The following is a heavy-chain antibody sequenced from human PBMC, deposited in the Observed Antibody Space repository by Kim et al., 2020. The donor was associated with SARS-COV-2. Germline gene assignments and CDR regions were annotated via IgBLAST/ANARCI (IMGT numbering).Heavy chain of an antibody. CDR2: ITAFDHNA. J-gene: IGHJ4*02. Sequence: GGSLRLSCEASGFTFSSNDMSWVRQGPGKGLEWVSAITAFDHNANYADSVKGRFTISRDNSKNMLYLQINSLRAEDAAVYYCAKGKDGYDRHYFDYWGQGILVTVSS. CDR1: GFTFSSND. V-gene: IGHV3-23*01. D-gene: IGHD3-10*02. CDR3: AKGKDGYDRHYFDY.